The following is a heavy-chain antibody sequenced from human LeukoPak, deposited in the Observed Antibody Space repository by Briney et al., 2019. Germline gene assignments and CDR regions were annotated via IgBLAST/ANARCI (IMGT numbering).Heavy chain of an antibody. CDR3: ARDQGGYSYGGGSYYFDY. CDR2: IIPIFGTA. J-gene: IGHJ4*02. D-gene: IGHD5-18*01. V-gene: IGHV1-69*06. CDR1: GGTFSSYA. Sequence: SVKVCCKAAGGTFSSYAISWVREAPGQGLEWVGGIIPIFGTANYAQKFQGRVTITADKSTNTAYMELSCLRSEDPAVYYWARDQGGYSYGGGSYYFDYWGQGTLVTVSS.